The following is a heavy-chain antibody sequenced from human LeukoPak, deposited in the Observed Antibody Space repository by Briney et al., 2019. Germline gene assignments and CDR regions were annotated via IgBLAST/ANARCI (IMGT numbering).Heavy chain of an antibody. CDR1: GFTLGSYW. J-gene: IGHJ4*02. V-gene: IGHV3-7*01. D-gene: IGHD6-19*01. Sequence: PGGSLRLSCAASGFTLGSYWMSWVRQAPGKGLEWVANINEEGRETYYVDSVKGRFTISRDNAKQSLYLKMNSLRVEDTAAYYCARGGAVANFDSWGQGILVTVSS. CDR3: ARGGAVANFDS. CDR2: INEEGRET.